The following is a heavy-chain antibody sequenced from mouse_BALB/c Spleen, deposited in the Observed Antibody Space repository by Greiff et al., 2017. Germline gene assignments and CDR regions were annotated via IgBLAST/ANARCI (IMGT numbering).Heavy chain of an antibody. CDR2: ISNGGGST. Sequence: EVQVVESGGGLVQPGGSLKLSCAASGFTFSSYTMSWVRQTPEKRLEWVAYISNGGGSTYYPDTVKGRFTISRDNAKNTLYLQMSSLKSEDTAMYYCARQKLGLDYWGQGTTLTVSS. CDR3: ARQKLGLDY. J-gene: IGHJ2*01. V-gene: IGHV5-12-2*01. CDR1: GFTFSSYT. D-gene: IGHD4-1*01.